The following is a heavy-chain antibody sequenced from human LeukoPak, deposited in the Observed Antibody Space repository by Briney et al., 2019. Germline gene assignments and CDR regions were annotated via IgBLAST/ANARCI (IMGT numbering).Heavy chain of an antibody. CDR1: GGSISSYY. CDR2: IYYSGST. V-gene: IGHV4-59*08. D-gene: IGHD6-19*01. CDR3: ATHRPIAVAGTFDY. Sequence: SETLSLTCTVSGGSISSYYWSWLRQPPGKGLEWIGYIYYSGSTNYNPSLKSRVTISVDTSKNQFSLKLSSVTAADTAVYYCATHRPIAVAGTFDYWGQGTLVTVSS. J-gene: IGHJ4*02.